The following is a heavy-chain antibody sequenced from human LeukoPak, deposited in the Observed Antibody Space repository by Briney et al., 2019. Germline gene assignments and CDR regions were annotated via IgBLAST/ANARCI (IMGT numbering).Heavy chain of an antibody. CDR2: INPNSGGT. Sequence: ASVKVSCKAAGYTFTGYYMFWVRQAPGQGLECMGRINPNSGGTNYAQKFQGRVTMTRDTSISTAYMELSRLRSDDTAVYYCARGYCSGGSCYSVENWFDPWGQGTLVTVSS. J-gene: IGHJ5*02. D-gene: IGHD2-15*01. CDR3: ARGYCSGGSCYSVENWFDP. V-gene: IGHV1-2*06. CDR1: GYTFTGYY.